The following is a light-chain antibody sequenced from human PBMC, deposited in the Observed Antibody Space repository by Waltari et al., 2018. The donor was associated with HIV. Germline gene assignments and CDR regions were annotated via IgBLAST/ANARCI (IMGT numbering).Light chain of an antibody. J-gene: IGKJ2*03. CDR3: QQFFTFPS. CDR1: QSISDC. Sequence: DIQMTQSPSTLSASVGDRVTITCRASQSISDCLAWYQQKPGKAPRLLIYLASTLESGVPSRFSGSGSGTDFTLTISSLQPDDFATYYCQQFFTFPSFGQGTKLEIK. V-gene: IGKV1-5*03. CDR2: LAS.